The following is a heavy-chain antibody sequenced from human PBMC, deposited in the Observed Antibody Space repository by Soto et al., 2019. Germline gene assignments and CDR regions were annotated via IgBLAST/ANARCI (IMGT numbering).Heavy chain of an antibody. D-gene: IGHD4-17*01. Sequence: QLQLQESGSGLVKPSQTLSLTCAVSGGSISSGGYSWSWIRQPPGKGLEWIGYIYHSGSTYYNPSLKSRVTISVDRYKNQFSLKLSAVTAADTAVYYCASDDYGGNSNWFDPWGQGPLVTVSS. CDR3: ASDDYGGNSNWFDP. V-gene: IGHV4-30-2*01. CDR2: IYHSGST. CDR1: GGSISSGGYS. J-gene: IGHJ5*02.